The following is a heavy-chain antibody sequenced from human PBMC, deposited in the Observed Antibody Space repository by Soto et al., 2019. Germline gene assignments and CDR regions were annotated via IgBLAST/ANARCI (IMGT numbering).Heavy chain of an antibody. CDR2: IYWDDDP. CDR1: GFSFSADGVG. Sequence: QITLKESGPTLVKPTQTLTLTCIFSGFSFSADGVGVGWIRQPPGKALEWLALIYWDDDPRYRPSLKSRLTLTKDSSKNQVVLTMTNMDPLDTATYYCAHAFGGTSWPNDAFDVWGQGTVVPVSS. V-gene: IGHV2-5*02. D-gene: IGHD3-16*01. J-gene: IGHJ3*01. CDR3: AHAFGGTSWPNDAFDV.